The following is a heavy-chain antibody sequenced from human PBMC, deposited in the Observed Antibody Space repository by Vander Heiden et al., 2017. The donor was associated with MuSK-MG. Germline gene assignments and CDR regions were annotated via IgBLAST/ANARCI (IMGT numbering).Heavy chain of an antibody. CDR2: IYYSGST. Sequence: QLQLQESGPGLVKPSATLSLTCTVSGGSISSSSYYWGWIRQPPGKGLEWIGSIYYSGSTYYNPSLKSRVTISVDTSKNQFSLKLSSVTAADTAVYYCARHREMATFDYWGQGTLVTVSS. CDR3: ARHREMATFDY. V-gene: IGHV4-39*01. CDR1: GGSISSSSYY. J-gene: IGHJ4*02. D-gene: IGHD5-12*01.